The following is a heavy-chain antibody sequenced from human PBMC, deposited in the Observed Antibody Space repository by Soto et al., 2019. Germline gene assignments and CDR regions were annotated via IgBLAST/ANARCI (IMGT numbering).Heavy chain of an antibody. CDR1: GGSFSGYY. CDR2: INHSGST. D-gene: IGHD6-6*01. V-gene: IGHV4-34*01. J-gene: IGHJ4*02. Sequence: PSETLSLTCAVYGGSFSGYYWSWIRQPPGKGLEWIGEINHSGSTNYNPSLKSRVTISVDTSKNQFSLKLSSVTAADTAVYYCARGRRRSSSGELGYWGQGTLVTVSS. CDR3: ARGRRRSSSGELGY.